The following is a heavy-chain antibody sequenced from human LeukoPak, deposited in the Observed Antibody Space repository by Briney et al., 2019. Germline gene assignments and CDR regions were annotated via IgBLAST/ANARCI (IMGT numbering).Heavy chain of an antibody. CDR3: ARERNYDSSGYYYFDY. Sequence: PSETLSLTCTVSGGSISSGDYYWSWIRQPPGKGLGWIGYIYYSGSTYYNPSLKSRVTISVDTSKNQFSLKLSSVTAADTAVYYCARERNYDSSGYYYFDYWGQGTLVTVSS. CDR1: GGSISSGDYY. V-gene: IGHV4-30-4*01. J-gene: IGHJ4*02. CDR2: IYYSGST. D-gene: IGHD3-22*01.